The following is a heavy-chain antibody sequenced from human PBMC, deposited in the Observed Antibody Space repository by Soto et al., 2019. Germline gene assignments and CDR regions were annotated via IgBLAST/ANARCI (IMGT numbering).Heavy chain of an antibody. CDR2: MSNDGSDQ. V-gene: IGHV3-30*02. CDR3: VNLYCSSGSCWGGKGGDLDS. Sequence: QVQLVESGGGVVQPGGSLRLSCAASGFSFSAYAMHWVRQAPGKGLEWVALMSNDGSDQFYADSVKGRFTISRDNSRSTLYLQMNSLTAGDSAVYYCVNLYCSSGSCWGGKGGDLDSWGQGTLVTVSS. CDR1: GFSFSAYA. D-gene: IGHD2-15*01. J-gene: IGHJ4*02.